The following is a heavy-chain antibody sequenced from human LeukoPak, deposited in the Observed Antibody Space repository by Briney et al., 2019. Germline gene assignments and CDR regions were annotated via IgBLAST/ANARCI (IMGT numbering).Heavy chain of an antibody. J-gene: IGHJ5*02. CDR3: ARQMEELRWFDP. CDR2: IYYSGST. V-gene: IGHV4-59*08. D-gene: IGHD1-26*01. Sequence: MTSETLSLTCTVSGGSISSYYWSWIRQPPGKGLEWIGYIYYSGSTKYKPSLKSRVTISVDTSKNQFSLRLSSVTAADTAVYYCARQMEELRWFDPWGQGTLVTVSS. CDR1: GGSISSYY.